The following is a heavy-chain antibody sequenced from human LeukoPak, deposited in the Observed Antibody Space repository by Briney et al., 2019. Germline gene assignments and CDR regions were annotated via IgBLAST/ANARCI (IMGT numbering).Heavy chain of an antibody. CDR2: MNPNSGNT. CDR3: ARDSRDTIFGVVIEYYYYMDV. D-gene: IGHD3-3*01. J-gene: IGHJ6*03. CDR1: GYTFTSYD. V-gene: IGHV1-8*01. Sequence: ASVKVSCKASGYTFTSYDINWVRQATGQGLEWMGWMNPNSGNTGYAQKFQGRVTMTRNTSISTAYMELSSLRSEDTAVYYCARDSRDTIFGVVIEYYYYMDVWGKGTTVTVSS.